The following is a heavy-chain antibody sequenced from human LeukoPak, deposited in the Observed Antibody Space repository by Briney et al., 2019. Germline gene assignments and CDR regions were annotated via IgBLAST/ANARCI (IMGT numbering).Heavy chain of an antibody. CDR2: ISGDGGST. CDR3: AKEGSGGGLDIDY. V-gene: IGHV3-43*02. J-gene: IGHJ4*02. CDR1: GFTFYDYA. Sequence: GGSLRPSCAASGFTFYDYAMHWVRQAPGKGLEWVSLISGDGGSTYYADSVRGRFTISRDNDKNSLYLQMNSLRTEDTALYYCAKEGSGGGLDIDYWGQGTLVTVSS. D-gene: IGHD3-10*01.